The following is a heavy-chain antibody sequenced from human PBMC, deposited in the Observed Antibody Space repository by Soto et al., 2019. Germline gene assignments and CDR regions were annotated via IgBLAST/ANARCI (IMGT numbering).Heavy chain of an antibody. CDR3: ARGGWSVDS. Sequence: QVQLQESGPGLVKPSETLSLTCTVSGGSINNYYWSWIRQPPGKGLEWIGYIYYNGDTNYNPSLHRRVPRSVEPSKNQFSRKVRSVTAADPAVYFCARGGWSVDSWGQGTLVTVSS. J-gene: IGHJ4*02. V-gene: IGHV4-59*01. CDR1: GGSINNYY. D-gene: IGHD6-19*01. CDR2: IYYNGDT.